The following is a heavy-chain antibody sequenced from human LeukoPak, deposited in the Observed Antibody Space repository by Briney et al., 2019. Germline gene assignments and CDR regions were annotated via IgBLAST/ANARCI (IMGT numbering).Heavy chain of an antibody. CDR2: INHSGST. D-gene: IGHD6-19*01. V-gene: IGHV4-34*01. Sequence: SETLSLTCAVYGGSFSGYYWSWIRQPPGKGREWIGEINHSGSTNYNPSLKSRVTISVDTSKNQFSLKLSSVTAADTAVYYCARAPLRQWQGRYAIDIWGQGTMVTVSS. CDR1: GGSFSGYY. CDR3: ARAPLRQWQGRYAIDI. J-gene: IGHJ3*02.